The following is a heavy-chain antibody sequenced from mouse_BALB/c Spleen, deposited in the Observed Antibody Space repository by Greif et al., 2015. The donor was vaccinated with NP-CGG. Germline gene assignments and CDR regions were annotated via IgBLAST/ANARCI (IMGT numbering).Heavy chain of an antibody. D-gene: IGHD1-1*01. CDR3: TTYYYGTSYYFDY. J-gene: IGHJ2*01. Sequence: VQLQQSGAELVKPGASVKMSCKASGYTFTSYWMHWVKQRPGQGLEWIGVIDPSDSYTGYNQKFKGKATLTVDTSSSTAYMQLSSLTSEDSAVYYCTTYYYGTSYYFDYWGQGTTLTASS. CDR2: IDPSDSYT. V-gene: IGHV1S127*01. CDR1: GYTFTSYW.